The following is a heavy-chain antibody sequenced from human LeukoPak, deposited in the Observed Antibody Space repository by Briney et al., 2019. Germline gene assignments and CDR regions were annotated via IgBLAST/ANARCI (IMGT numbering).Heavy chain of an antibody. J-gene: IGHJ1*01. CDR1: GGSISSGGYY. CDR3: ASGPYYDILTGYLSLPEYFQH. Sequence: SQTLSLTCTVSGGSISSGGYYWSWIRQHPGKGLEWIGYIYYSGSTYYNPSLKSRVTISVETSKNQFSLKLSSVTAADTAVYYCASGPYYDILTGYLSLPEYFQHWGQGTLVTVSS. V-gene: IGHV4-31*03. CDR2: IYYSGST. D-gene: IGHD3-9*01.